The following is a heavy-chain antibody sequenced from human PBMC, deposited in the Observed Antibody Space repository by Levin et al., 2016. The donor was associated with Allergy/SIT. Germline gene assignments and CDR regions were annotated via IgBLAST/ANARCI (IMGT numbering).Heavy chain of an antibody. D-gene: IGHD1-26*01. V-gene: IGHV5-51*01. CDR3: ARQMSGNYYYSLDY. CDR1: GYNFNTYW. CDR2: IYPDDSDA. Sequence: GESLKISCKGSGYNFNTYWIGWVRQMPGKGLEWMGMIYPDDSDARYNSSFQGQVTISADKSASTTYLHWTSLQASDTATYYCARQMSGNYYYSLDYWGQGTPVTVSS. J-gene: IGHJ4*02.